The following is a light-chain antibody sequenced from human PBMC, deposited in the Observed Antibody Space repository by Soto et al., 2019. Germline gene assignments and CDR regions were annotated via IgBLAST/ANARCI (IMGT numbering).Light chain of an antibody. CDR2: GAS. CDR1: QNVGNN. V-gene: IGKV3-15*01. Sequence: EIVMTQSPATLSVSPGERATLSCRASQNVGNNLVWYQQKPGQPPRLLIYGASTRATGIPVRFSGGGSGTEFTLTISSLQSEDFAVFYCLEHNNWPWTFGQGTKVQIK. J-gene: IGKJ1*01. CDR3: LEHNNWPWT.